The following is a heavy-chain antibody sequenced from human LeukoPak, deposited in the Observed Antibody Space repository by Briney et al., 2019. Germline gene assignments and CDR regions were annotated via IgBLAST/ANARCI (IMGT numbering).Heavy chain of an antibody. CDR2: INPSGGST. V-gene: IGHV1-46*01. CDR1: GYTFTSYY. Sequence: ASAKVSCKASGYTFTSYYMHWVRQAPGQGLEWMGIINPSGGSTSYAQKFQGRVTMTRDMSTSTVYMELSSLRSEDTAVYYCARDPGDSSSWSGYFDYWGQGTLVTVSS. CDR3: ARDPGDSSSWSGYFDY. J-gene: IGHJ4*02. D-gene: IGHD6-13*01.